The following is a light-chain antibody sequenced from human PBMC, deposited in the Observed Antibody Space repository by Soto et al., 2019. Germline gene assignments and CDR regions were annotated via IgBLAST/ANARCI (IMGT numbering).Light chain of an antibody. V-gene: IGKV3-20*01. J-gene: IGKJ1*01. Sequence: IGLTQSQASLPLSPGDRATLPSRPSQSFYIDYVAWYKKKPGQAPKILIYETSTRATGIPDRFSGSGSGTDFTLTISRLEPDDFAVYYCQQYGSPAPWTFGQGTKVDMK. CDR3: QQYGSPAPWT. CDR1: QSFYIDY. CDR2: ETS.